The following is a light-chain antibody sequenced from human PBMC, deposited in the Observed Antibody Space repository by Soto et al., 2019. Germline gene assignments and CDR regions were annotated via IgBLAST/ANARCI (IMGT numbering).Light chain of an antibody. V-gene: IGLV2-14*01. CDR2: EVS. CDR1: SSDVGGYNY. Sequence: QSALTQPASVSGSPGQSITISCTGTSSDVGGYNYVSRYQQHPGKAPKLMIYEVSNRPSGVSNRFSGSKSGNTASLTISGLQAEDEADYYCSSYTSSSPYVFGTGTKVNVL. J-gene: IGLJ1*01. CDR3: SSYTSSSPYV.